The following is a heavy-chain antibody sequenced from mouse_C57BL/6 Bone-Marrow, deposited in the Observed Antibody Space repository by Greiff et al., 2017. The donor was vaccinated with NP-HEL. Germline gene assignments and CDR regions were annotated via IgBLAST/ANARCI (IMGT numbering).Heavy chain of an antibody. Sequence: VKLLESGAELVRPGASVKLSCKASGYTFTSYGISWVKQRPGQGLEWIGEIYPRSGNTYYNEKFKGKATLTADKSSSTAYMELRSLTSEDSAVYFCTRSHDYAMDYWGQGTSVTVSS. CDR1: GYTFTSYG. J-gene: IGHJ4*01. CDR3: TRSHDYAMDY. CDR2: IYPRSGNT. V-gene: IGHV1-81*01.